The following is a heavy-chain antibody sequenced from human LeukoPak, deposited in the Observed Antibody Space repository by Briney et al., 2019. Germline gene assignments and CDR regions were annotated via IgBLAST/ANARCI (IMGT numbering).Heavy chain of an antibody. Sequence: GGSLRLSCAASGFTFSSYGMHWVRQAPGKGLEWVAVISYDGSNKYYAVSVKGRFTISRDNSKNTLYLQMNSLRAEDTAVYYCAKDQAGSGWYLDYWGQGTLVTVSS. V-gene: IGHV3-30*18. CDR1: GFTFSSYG. D-gene: IGHD6-19*01. J-gene: IGHJ4*02. CDR3: AKDQAGSGWYLDY. CDR2: ISYDGSNK.